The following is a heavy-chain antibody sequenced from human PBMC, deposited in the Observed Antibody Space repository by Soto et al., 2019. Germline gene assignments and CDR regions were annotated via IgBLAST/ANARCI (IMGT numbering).Heavy chain of an antibody. V-gene: IGHV3-7*01. CDR2: IKQDGSEK. CDR1: GFTFSSYW. CDR3: ARGGYFVSGSYYPFYFFDY. Sequence: GGYLRLSCAASGFTFSSYWMSWVRQAPGKGLEWVANIKQDGSEKYYVDSVKGRFTISRDNAKNSLYLQMNSLRAEDTAVYYCARGGYFVSGSYYPFYFFDYWGQGSLVTVSS. J-gene: IGHJ4*02. D-gene: IGHD3-10*01.